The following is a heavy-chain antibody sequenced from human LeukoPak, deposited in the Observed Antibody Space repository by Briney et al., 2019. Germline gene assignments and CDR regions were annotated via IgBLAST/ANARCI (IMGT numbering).Heavy chain of an antibody. CDR3: ARDYGKVRGPYYYYMDV. CDR2: IIPIFGTA. Sequence: PWASVKVSCKASGYTFTSYAMNWVRQAPGQGLEWMGGIIPIFGTANYAQKFQGRVTITADESTSTAYMELSSLRSEDTAVYYCARDYGKVRGPYYYYMDVWGKGTTVTISS. J-gene: IGHJ6*03. V-gene: IGHV1-69*13. CDR1: GYTFTSYA. D-gene: IGHD3-10*01.